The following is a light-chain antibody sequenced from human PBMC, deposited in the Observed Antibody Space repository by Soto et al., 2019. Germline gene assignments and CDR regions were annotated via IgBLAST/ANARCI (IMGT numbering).Light chain of an antibody. CDR3: RSYTSSSTYV. Sequence: QSALTQPASVSGSPGQSITISCTGTSSDVGGSNYVSWYQQHPGKAPKLIIFDVSHRPSGFSNRFSGSKSGNTASLTISGLQAEDEADYYCRSYTSSSTYVFGPGTKVTVL. V-gene: IGLV2-14*03. J-gene: IGLJ1*01. CDR1: SSDVGGSNY. CDR2: DVS.